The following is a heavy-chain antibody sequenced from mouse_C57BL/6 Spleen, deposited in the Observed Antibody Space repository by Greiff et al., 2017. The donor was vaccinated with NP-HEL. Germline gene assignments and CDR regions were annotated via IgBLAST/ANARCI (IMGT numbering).Heavy chain of an antibody. Sequence: EVNVVESGGDLVKPGGSLKLSCAASGFTFSSYGMSWVRQTPDKRLEWVATISSGGSYTYYPDSVKGRFTISRDNAKNTLYLQMSSLKSEDTAMYYCARHFHYYGSSYYWYFDVWGTGTTVTVSS. CDR3: ARHFHYYGSSYYWYFDV. J-gene: IGHJ1*03. CDR1: GFTFSSYG. V-gene: IGHV5-6*01. CDR2: ISSGGSYT. D-gene: IGHD1-1*01.